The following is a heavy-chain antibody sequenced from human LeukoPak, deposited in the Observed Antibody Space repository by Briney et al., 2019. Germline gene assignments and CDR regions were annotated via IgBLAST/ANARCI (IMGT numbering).Heavy chain of an antibody. CDR1: GGAFSSYA. CDR2: IIPIFGTA. Sequence: SVKVSCKASGGAFSSYAISWVRQAPGQGLEWMGGIIPIFGTANYAQKFQGRVTITADESTSTAYMELSSLRSEDTAVYYCVIVVVVAATQWSAFDIWGQGTMVTVSS. V-gene: IGHV1-69*01. D-gene: IGHD2-15*01. CDR3: VIVVVVAATQWSAFDI. J-gene: IGHJ3*02.